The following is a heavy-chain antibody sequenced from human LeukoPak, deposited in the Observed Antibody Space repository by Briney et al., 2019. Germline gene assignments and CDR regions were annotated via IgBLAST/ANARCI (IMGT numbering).Heavy chain of an antibody. V-gene: IGHV3-7*01. D-gene: IGHD3-10*01. CDR1: GFTFSSYW. CDR3: ARDYFPSGSFDY. CDR2: IRQDGSDK. J-gene: IGHJ4*02. Sequence: GGSLRLSCAASGFTFSSYWMNWVRQAPGKGLEWLANIRQDGSDKYYVDSVKGRFTISRDNAENSLYLQMDSLRAEDTAVHYCARDYFPSGSFDYWGQGTLVTVSA.